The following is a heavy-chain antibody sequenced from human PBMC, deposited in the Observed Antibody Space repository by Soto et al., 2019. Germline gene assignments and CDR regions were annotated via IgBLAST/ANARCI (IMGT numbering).Heavy chain of an antibody. J-gene: IGHJ6*02. CDR3: ARDRGYCSGFSCYVDYYFDMDV. Sequence: QVQLVESGGGVVQPGRSLRLSCAASGFTFNNYVMYWVRQAPGKGLEWVALIWYDGSHKDYADSVKGRFTISRDTSKNTLFLQMNSLRVEDAAVYYCARDRGYCSGFSCYVDYYFDMDVWGQGTTVTVSS. CDR1: GFTFNNYV. D-gene: IGHD2-15*01. CDR2: IWYDGSHK. V-gene: IGHV3-33*01.